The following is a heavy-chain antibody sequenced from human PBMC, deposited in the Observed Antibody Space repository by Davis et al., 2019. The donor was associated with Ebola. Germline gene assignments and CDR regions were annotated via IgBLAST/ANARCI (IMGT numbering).Heavy chain of an antibody. Sequence: GESLKISCSASGFTFSSYAMHWVRQAPGKGLESVSRISTNGETTYYAESVKGRFTISRDNSKDTLYLQMRSLRTEDTAVYYCAKALLWFGELLSLDYWGQGTLVTVSS. V-gene: IGHV3-64D*06. D-gene: IGHD3-10*01. CDR3: AKALLWFGELLSLDY. CDR2: ISTNGETT. CDR1: GFTFSSYA. J-gene: IGHJ4*02.